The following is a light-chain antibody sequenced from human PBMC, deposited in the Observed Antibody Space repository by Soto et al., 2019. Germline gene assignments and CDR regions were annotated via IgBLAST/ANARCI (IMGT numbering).Light chain of an antibody. CDR3: QHYGYSLWT. Sequence: DMQMTRSPSSXSXXVXXXXXXXXLSSQSISNHLNWYQQKPGKAPKLLIFAASSLQSGVPSRFSGSGSGTDFTLTITRLEPEDFAVYYCQHYGYSLWTFGQGTKVDIK. CDR1: QSISNH. J-gene: IGKJ1*01. V-gene: IGKV1-39*01. CDR2: AAS.